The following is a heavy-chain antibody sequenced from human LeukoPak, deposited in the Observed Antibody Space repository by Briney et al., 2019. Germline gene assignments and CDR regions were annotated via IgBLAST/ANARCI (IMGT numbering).Heavy chain of an antibody. CDR2: IYTSGST. D-gene: IGHD3-22*01. J-gene: IGHJ3*01. CDR1: GGSISSGSYY. CDR3: PSGYYYDSSGYYNLDF. V-gene: IGHV4-61*02. Sequence: SETLSLTCTVSGGSISSGSYYWGWIRQPAGKGLQWIGRIYTSGSTNYNPSLKSRVTISVDTSKNQFSLKLSSVTAANTAVYYCPSGYYYDSSGYYNLDFWDQGTMVTVSS.